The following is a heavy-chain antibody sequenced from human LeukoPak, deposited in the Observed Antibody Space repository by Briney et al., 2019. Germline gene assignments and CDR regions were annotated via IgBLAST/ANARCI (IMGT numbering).Heavy chain of an antibody. CDR1: GGSISSYY. CDR2: IYYSGST. V-gene: IGHV4-59*01. Sequence: PSETLSLTCTVSGGSISSYYWSWIRQPPGKGLEWIGYIYYSGSTNYNPSLKSRVTISVDTSKNQFSLKLGSVTAADTAVYYCAGGDMITFGGSIARWGQGTLVTVSS. J-gene: IGHJ4*02. CDR3: AGGDMITFGGSIAR. D-gene: IGHD3-16*01.